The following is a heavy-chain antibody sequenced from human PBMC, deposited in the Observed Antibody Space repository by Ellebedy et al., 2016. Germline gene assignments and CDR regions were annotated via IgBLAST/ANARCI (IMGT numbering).Heavy chain of an antibody. V-gene: IGHV3-30*18. Sequence: GGSLRLSCAASGFTFSSHGMHWVRQAPGKGLEWVAVITDDGRKQFYADSVKGRFTISRDNSKNMLYLQMSSLGAEDTAVYYCAKEIHDSGGDWGQGTLVTVSS. D-gene: IGHD4-23*01. CDR2: ITDDGRKQ. CDR3: AKEIHDSGGD. J-gene: IGHJ4*02. CDR1: GFTFSSHG.